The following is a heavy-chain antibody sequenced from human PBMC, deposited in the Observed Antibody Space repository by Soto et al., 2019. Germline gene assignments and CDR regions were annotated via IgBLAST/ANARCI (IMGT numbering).Heavy chain of an antibody. CDR1: GFTFDDYA. Sequence: GGSLRLSCAASGFTFDDYAMHWVRQAPGKGLEWVSGISWNSGSIGYADSVKGQFTISRDNAKNSLYLQMNSLRAEDTALYYCAKGSYSSGYSPFDYWGQGTLVTVSS. J-gene: IGHJ4*02. CDR2: ISWNSGSI. CDR3: AKGSYSSGYSPFDY. D-gene: IGHD3-22*01. V-gene: IGHV3-9*01.